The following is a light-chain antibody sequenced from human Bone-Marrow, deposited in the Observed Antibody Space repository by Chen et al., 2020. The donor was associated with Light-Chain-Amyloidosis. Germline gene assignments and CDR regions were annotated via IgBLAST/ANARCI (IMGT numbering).Light chain of an antibody. CDR2: GSS. V-gene: IGKV3-20*01. J-gene: IGKJ4*01. CDR3: QQYGTSPLA. CDR1: QTISSNY. Sequence: EIVLTKSTGTLSFSQEEGANRSCSPSQTISSNYLTWYQQNFGQAARLLIYGSSSRATGIPDRFTGSGSGTDFTLTINRLEPEDFAMYYCQQYGTSPLAFGGGTKVEIK.